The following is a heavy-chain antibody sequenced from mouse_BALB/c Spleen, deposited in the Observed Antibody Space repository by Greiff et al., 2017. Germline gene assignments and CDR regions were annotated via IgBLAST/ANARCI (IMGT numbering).Heavy chain of an antibody. V-gene: IGHV1-7*01. Sequence: VQLQESGAELAKPGASVKMSCMASGYTFTSYWMHWVKQRPGQGLEWIGYINPSTGYTEYNQKFKDKATLTADKSSSTAYMQLSSLTSEDSAVYYCARGLPRYWYFDVWGAGTTVTVSS. CDR2: INPSTGYT. CDR3: ARGLPRYWYFDV. J-gene: IGHJ1*01. CDR1: GYTFTSYW.